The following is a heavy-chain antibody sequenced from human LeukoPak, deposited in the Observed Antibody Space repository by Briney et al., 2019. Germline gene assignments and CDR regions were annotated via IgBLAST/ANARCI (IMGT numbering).Heavy chain of an antibody. J-gene: IGHJ6*03. CDR1: GGTFSSYA. CDR3: ARHSSSWPYYYYYMDV. Sequence: GASVKVSCKASGGTFSSYAISWVRQAPGQWLEWMGGIIPIFGTANYAQKFQGRVTITADESTSTAYMELSSLRSEDTAVYYCARHSSSWPYYYYYMDVWGKGTTVTVSS. CDR2: IIPIFGTA. V-gene: IGHV1-69*13. D-gene: IGHD6-13*01.